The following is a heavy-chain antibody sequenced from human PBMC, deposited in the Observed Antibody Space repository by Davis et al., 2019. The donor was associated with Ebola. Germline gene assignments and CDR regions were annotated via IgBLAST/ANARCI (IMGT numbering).Heavy chain of an antibody. D-gene: IGHD3-10*01. CDR2: IYYSGST. CDR1: GGSISSGDYY. Sequence: LRLSCTVSGGSISSGDYYWSWIRQPPGKGLEWIGYIYYSGSTYYNPSLKSRVTISVDTSRKQFSLKLSSVTAADTAVYYCSKGAYGSRNSNWFDPWGQGTLVTVSS. V-gene: IGHV4-30-4*03. J-gene: IGHJ5*02. CDR3: SKGAYGSRNSNWFDP.